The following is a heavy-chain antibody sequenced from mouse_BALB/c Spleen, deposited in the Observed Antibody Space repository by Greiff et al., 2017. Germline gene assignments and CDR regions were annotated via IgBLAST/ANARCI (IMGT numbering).Heavy chain of an antibody. CDR2: ISSGSSTI. CDR1: GFTFSSFG. CDR3: ARYNDYDEGAMDY. V-gene: IGHV5-17*02. J-gene: IGHJ4*01. Sequence: DVKLVESGGGLVQPGGSRKLSCAASGFTFSSFGMHWVRQAPEKGLEWVAYISSGSSTIYYADTVKGRFTISRDNPKNTLFLQMTSLRSEDTAMYYCARYNDYDEGAMDYWGQGTSVTVSS. D-gene: IGHD2-4*01.